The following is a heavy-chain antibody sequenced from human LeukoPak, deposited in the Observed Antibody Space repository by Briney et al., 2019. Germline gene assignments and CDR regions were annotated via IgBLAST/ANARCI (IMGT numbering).Heavy chain of an antibody. Sequence: PGGSLRLSCAASGFTFSSYWMSWVRQAPGKGLEWVANIKQDGSETYYVDPVKGRFTISRDNAKNSLYLQMNSLRAEDTAVYYCARDRVAATYYWGQGTLVTVPS. V-gene: IGHV3-7*01. J-gene: IGHJ4*02. CDR1: GFTFSSYW. D-gene: IGHD6-19*01. CDR3: ARDRVAATYY. CDR2: IKQDGSET.